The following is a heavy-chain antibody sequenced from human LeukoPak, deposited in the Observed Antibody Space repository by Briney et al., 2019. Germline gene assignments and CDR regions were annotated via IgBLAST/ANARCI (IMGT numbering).Heavy chain of an antibody. CDR2: IYYSWST. V-gene: IGHV4-30-4*01. CDR1: GGSISSGDYY. D-gene: IGHD3-3*01. CDR3: ARGVTYYDFWSGYFTNWFDP. J-gene: IGHJ5*02. Sequence: PSETLSLTCTVSGGSISSGDYYWSWIRQPPGKGLEWIGYIYYSWSTYYNPSLKSRVTISVDTSKNQFSLKLSSVTAADTAVYYCARGVTYYDFWSGYFTNWFDPWGQGTLVTVSS.